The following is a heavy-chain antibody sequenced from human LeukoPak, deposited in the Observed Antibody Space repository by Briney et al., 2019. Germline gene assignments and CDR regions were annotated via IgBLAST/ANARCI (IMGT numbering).Heavy chain of an antibody. J-gene: IGHJ4*02. Sequence: PGRSLRLSCAASGFTFSTYVIHWVRQAPGKGLEWVALIWHDGSNKYYGDSVKDRFTISRDNSKNTLYLQMDSLRDEDTAVYYCARHRGYTYGHPLEGWGQGTLVTVSS. D-gene: IGHD5-18*01. CDR2: IWHDGSNK. CDR3: ARHRGYTYGHPLEG. CDR1: GFTFSTYV. V-gene: IGHV3-33*01.